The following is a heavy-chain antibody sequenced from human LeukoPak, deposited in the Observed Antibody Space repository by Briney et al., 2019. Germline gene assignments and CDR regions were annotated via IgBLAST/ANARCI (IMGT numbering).Heavy chain of an antibody. Sequence: SETLSLTCTVSGGSISSYYWTWIRQPPGKGLEWIGYMYYSGNTNYNPSLKSRDTISVDTSKKQFSLKLNSVTAADTAVYYCARGYSNLDYWGQGTLVTVSS. CDR2: MYYSGNT. CDR3: ARGYSNLDY. J-gene: IGHJ4*02. V-gene: IGHV4-59*01. CDR1: GGSISSYY. D-gene: IGHD4-11*01.